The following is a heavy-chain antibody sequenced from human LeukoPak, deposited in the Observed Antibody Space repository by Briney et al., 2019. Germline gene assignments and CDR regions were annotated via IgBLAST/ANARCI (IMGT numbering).Heavy chain of an antibody. J-gene: IGHJ4*02. CDR2: IYYSGST. CDR3: QTLSAVAGTNFDY. CDR1: GGSISSSSYY. D-gene: IGHD6-19*01. Sequence: SETLSFTCTVSGGSISSSSYYWGWIRQPPGKGLEWIGSIYYSGSTYYNPSLKSRVTISVDTSKNQFSLKLSSVTAADTAVYYCQTLSAVAGTNFDYWGQGTLVTVSS. V-gene: IGHV4-39*01.